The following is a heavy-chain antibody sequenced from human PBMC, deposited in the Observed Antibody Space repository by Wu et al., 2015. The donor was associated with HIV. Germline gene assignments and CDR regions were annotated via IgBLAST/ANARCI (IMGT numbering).Heavy chain of an antibody. J-gene: IGHJ4*02. CDR3: ARRPPSLSYSSSWTFDY. D-gene: IGHD6-13*01. V-gene: IGHV1-2*02. CDR1: GGTLNNHA. CDR2: INPNSGGT. Sequence: QVHLVQSGAEVKKPGSSVKVSCKASGGTLNNHAVSWVRQAPGQGLEWMGWINPNSGGTNYAQKFQGRVTMTRDTSISTAYMELSRLRSDDTAVYYCARRPPSLSYSSSWTFDYVGPGNPGPPSP.